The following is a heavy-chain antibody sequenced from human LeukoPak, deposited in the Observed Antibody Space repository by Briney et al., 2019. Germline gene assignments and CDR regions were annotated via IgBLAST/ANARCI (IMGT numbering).Heavy chain of an antibody. CDR3: ARAHGDYQHYFDY. CDR2: IYYSGNT. V-gene: IGHV4-31*03. J-gene: IGHJ4*02. CDR1: GGSISSGDYY. D-gene: IGHD4-17*01. Sequence: PSETLSLTCTVSGGSISSGDYYWSWIRQHPGKGLEWIGNIYYSGNTYYNPSLKSRVTISADTSKNQFSLQLSSVTAADTVVYYCARAHGDYQHYFDYWGQGTLVTVSS.